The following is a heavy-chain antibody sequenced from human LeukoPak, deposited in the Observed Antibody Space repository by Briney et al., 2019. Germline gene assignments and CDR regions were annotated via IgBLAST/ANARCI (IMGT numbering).Heavy chain of an antibody. CDR2: ISYDGIDK. CDR1: GFTFETYA. J-gene: IGHJ6*03. V-gene: IGHV3-30*01. D-gene: IGHD3-10*01. Sequence: GGTLRLSCAASGFTFETYAVHWIRQAPGKGLEWLAVISYDGIDKYHADSVKGRFTISRDNSKNTLYLQMNSLRLEDTAVYYCARDQTTRGYQMDVWGKGTTVTVSS. CDR3: ARDQTTRGYQMDV.